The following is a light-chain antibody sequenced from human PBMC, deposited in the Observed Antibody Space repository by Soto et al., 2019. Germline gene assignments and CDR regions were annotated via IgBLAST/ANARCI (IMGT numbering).Light chain of an antibody. Sequence: DIQMTQSPSTLSASVVDRVTITCRASQSVSNWLAWYQQKSGKAPKLLIYDASSLQSGVPSRFSGSGSGTEFALTISSLQPDDFATYYCQQYYSYWTFGQGTKVDI. CDR1: QSVSNW. CDR2: DAS. CDR3: QQYYSYWT. J-gene: IGKJ1*01. V-gene: IGKV1-5*01.